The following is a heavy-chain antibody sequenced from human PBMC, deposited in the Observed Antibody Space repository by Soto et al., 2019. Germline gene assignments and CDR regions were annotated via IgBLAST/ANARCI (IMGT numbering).Heavy chain of an antibody. Sequence: EVQLVESGGGLVQPGGSLRLSCAASGFTFSDYSMNWVRQAPGKGLEWVSYISSSSSVIYYADSVKGRFAISRDNAKNSQYLQMNSLRDADTAVYYCARRHDYVDYWGQGTLVTVSS. CDR1: GFTFSDYS. CDR2: ISSSSSVI. CDR3: ARRHDYVDY. J-gene: IGHJ4*02. V-gene: IGHV3-48*02.